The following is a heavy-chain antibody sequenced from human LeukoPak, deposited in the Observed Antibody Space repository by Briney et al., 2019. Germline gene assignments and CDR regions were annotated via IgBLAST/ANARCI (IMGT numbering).Heavy chain of an antibody. CDR2: IYSGGST. CDR1: GFTVSGNY. Sequence: PGGSLRLSCVASGFTVSGNYMSWVRQAPGKGLEWVSVIYSGGSTYYAGSVKGRFTISRDSSKNTLYLQMNSLRAEDTAVYYCARGQIYCSGGSCPLYYWGQGTPVTVSS. J-gene: IGHJ4*02. D-gene: IGHD2-15*01. CDR3: ARGQIYCSGGSCPLYY. V-gene: IGHV3-53*01.